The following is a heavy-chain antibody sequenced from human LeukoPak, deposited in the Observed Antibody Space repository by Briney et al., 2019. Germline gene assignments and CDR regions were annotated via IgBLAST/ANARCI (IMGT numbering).Heavy chain of an antibody. CDR2: ISSSGSTI. J-gene: IGHJ4*02. D-gene: IGHD3-10*01. CDR1: GFTFSSYE. Sequence: GGSLRLSCAASGFTFSSYEMNWVRQAPGKGLEWVSYISSSGSTIYYADSVKGRFTISRDNAKNSLYLQMNSLRAEDTAVYYCARDLWFGELLFEYWGQGTLVTVSS. V-gene: IGHV3-48*03. CDR3: ARDLWFGELLFEY.